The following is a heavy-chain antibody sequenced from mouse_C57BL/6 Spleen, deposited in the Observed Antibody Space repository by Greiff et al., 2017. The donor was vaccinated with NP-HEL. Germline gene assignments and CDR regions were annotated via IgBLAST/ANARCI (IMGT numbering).Heavy chain of an antibody. Sequence: VQLKQSGAELVRPGASVKLSCTASGFNIKDDYMHWVKQRPEQGLEWIGWIDPENGDTEYASKFQGKATITADTSSNTAYLQLSSLTSEDNAVYYCTKGGIAWFAYWGQGTLVTVSA. CDR3: TKGGIAWFAY. CDR1: GFNIKDDY. V-gene: IGHV14-4*01. CDR2: IDPENGDT. J-gene: IGHJ3*01.